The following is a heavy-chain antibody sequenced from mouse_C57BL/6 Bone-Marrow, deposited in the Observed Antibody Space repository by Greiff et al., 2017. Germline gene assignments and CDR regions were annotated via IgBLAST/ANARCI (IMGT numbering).Heavy chain of an antibody. CDR3: ARGRDDEWAGFAY. V-gene: IGHV3-6*01. CDR1: GYSITSGYY. CDR2: RSYDGSN. D-gene: IGHD1-3*01. J-gene: IGHJ3*01. Sequence: EVKLEESGPGLVKPSQSLSLTCSVTGYSITSGYYWNWLRQFPGNKMEWMGYRSYDGSNNYNPSLTNRISITRDTSKHQFVLKLNSVATEDTATYYCARGRDDEWAGFAYWGQGTLVTVSA.